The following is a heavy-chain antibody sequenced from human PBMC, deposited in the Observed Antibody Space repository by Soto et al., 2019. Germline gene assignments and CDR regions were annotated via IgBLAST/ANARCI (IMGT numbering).Heavy chain of an antibody. CDR2: MSPNSGNT. Sequence: ASVKVSCKASGYTFTSYDTNWVRQATGQGLEWMGWMSPNSGNTGYAQKFQGRVTMTRNTSISTAYMELSSLRSEDTAVYYCARAGFYCDFWSGYQADAFDIWGQGTMVTVSS. CDR3: ARAGFYCDFWSGYQADAFDI. D-gene: IGHD3-3*01. V-gene: IGHV1-8*01. CDR1: GYTFTSYD. J-gene: IGHJ3*02.